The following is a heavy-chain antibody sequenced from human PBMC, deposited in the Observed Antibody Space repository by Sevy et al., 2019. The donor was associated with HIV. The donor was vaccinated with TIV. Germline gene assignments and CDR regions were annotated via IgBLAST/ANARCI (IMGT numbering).Heavy chain of an antibody. CDR2: INSDGSST. Sequence: GGSLRLSCAASGFTFSSYWMHWVRQAPGKGLVWVSRINSDGSSTSYADSVKGRFTISRDNAKNTLYLQMNSLRAEDTAVYYCARVPTPRYSSSWYWGAFDIWGQGTMVTVSS. D-gene: IGHD6-13*01. CDR3: ARVPTPRYSSSWYWGAFDI. J-gene: IGHJ3*02. V-gene: IGHV3-74*01. CDR1: GFTFSSYW.